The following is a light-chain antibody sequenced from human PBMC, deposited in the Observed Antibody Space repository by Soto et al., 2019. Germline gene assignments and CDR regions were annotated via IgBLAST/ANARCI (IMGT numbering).Light chain of an antibody. J-gene: IGKJ1*01. CDR3: LQHNSSSWT. CDR1: QGIRND. Sequence: DIQMTESPSSLSASVGDRVTITCRASQGIRNDVGWYQQKPGKAPNRLIYAASSLQSGVPSRFSGSGSGTEFTLTISSLQPGHFPTYYGLQHNSSSWTLGQGTKVDIK. CDR2: AAS. V-gene: IGKV1-17*01.